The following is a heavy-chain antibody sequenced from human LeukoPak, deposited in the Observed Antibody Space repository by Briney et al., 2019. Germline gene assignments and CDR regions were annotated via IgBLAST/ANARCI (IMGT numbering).Heavy chain of an antibody. Sequence: ASVKVSCKASGYTFTSYYTHWVRQAPGQGLEWMGIINPSGGSTSYAQKFQGRVTMTRDTSTSTVYMELSSLRSEDTAVYYCARTGSGPLPFDYWGQGTLVTVSS. CDR1: GYTFTSYY. CDR3: ARTGSGPLPFDY. J-gene: IGHJ4*02. D-gene: IGHD3-3*01. V-gene: IGHV1-46*01. CDR2: INPSGGST.